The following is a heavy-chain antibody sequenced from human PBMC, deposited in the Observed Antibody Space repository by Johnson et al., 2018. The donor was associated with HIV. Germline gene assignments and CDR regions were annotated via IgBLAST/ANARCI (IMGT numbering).Heavy chain of an antibody. Sequence: QMLLVESGGGVVQPGRSLRLSCAASGFTFSSYAMHWVRQAPGKGLEWVAVISYDGSHKYYADSVKGRFTISRDNSKNTLYLQMNSLRAEDTAVYYCARDRAVDATSGAGAFDIWGQGTMVTVSS. CDR2: ISYDGSHK. CDR3: ARDRAVDATSGAGAFDI. V-gene: IGHV3-30-3*01. J-gene: IGHJ3*02. D-gene: IGHD2-15*01. CDR1: GFTFSSYA.